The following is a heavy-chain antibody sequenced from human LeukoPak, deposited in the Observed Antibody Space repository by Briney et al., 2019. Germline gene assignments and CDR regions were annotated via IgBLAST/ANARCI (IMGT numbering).Heavy chain of an antibody. Sequence: SETLSLTCTVSGGSISSSSYYWGWIRQPPGKGLEWIGSIYYSGSTYYNPSLKSRVTISVDTSKNQFSLKLSSVTAADTAVYYCARGITTMVRGVIRNFDYWGQGTLVTVSS. CDR1: GGSISSSSYY. V-gene: IGHV4-39*07. CDR2: IYYSGST. J-gene: IGHJ4*02. D-gene: IGHD3-10*01. CDR3: ARGITTMVRGVIRNFDY.